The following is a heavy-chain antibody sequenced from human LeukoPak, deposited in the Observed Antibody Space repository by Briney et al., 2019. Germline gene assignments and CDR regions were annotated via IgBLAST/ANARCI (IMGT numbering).Heavy chain of an antibody. D-gene: IGHD2-15*01. V-gene: IGHV1-2*02. CDR3: ATLGYCSGGSCSQGDY. J-gene: IGHJ4*02. Sequence: ASVKVSCKASGYTFIDYYIHWVRQAPGQGLEWMGWTNPSSGGTNYAQKFQGRVTMTRDTSISTAYMELSRLTSDDTAVYYCATLGYCSGGSCSQGDYWGQGTLVTVSS. CDR2: TNPSSGGT. CDR1: GYTFIDYY.